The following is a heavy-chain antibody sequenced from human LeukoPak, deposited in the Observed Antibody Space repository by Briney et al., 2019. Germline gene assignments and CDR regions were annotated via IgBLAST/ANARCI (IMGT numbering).Heavy chain of an antibody. CDR2: ISAYNGNT. J-gene: IGHJ6*02. V-gene: IGHV1-18*01. CDR3: ARDPLVVVAATYYYYYGMDV. Sequence: ASVKVSCKASGYTFTSYGISWVRQAPGQGLEWMGWISAYNGNTNYAQKLQGSVTMTTDTSTSTAYMELRSLRSDDTAVYYCARDPLVVVAATYYYYYGMDVWGQGTTVTVSS. CDR1: GYTFTSYG. D-gene: IGHD2-15*01.